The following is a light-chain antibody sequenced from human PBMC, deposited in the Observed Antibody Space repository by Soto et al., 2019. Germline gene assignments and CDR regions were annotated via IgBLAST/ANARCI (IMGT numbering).Light chain of an antibody. J-gene: IGLJ2*01. V-gene: IGLV2-14*03. CDR1: SSDIGGYNS. CDR3: SSYSSSSTLVL. CDR2: DVN. Sequence: QSVLTQPASVSGSPEQTVIISCTGTSSDIGGYNSVSWYQQHPGRAPKLILFDVNIRPSKIPDRFSGSKSDNTASLTISGLQADDEADYYCSSYSSSSTLVLFGGGTKLTVL.